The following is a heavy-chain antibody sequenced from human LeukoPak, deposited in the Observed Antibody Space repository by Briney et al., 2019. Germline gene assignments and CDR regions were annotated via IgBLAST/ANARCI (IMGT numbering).Heavy chain of an antibody. CDR2: INPSGGST. D-gene: IGHD3-9*01. CDR1: GYTFTSCY. CDR3: ARAGRNYDILTGYYSGYYMDV. Sequence: ASVKVSCKASGYTFTSCYMHWVRQAPGQGLEWMGIINPSGGSTSYAQKFQGRVTMTRDTSTSTVYMELSSLRSEDTAVYYCARAGRNYDILTGYYSGYYMDVWGKGTTVTISS. V-gene: IGHV1-46*01. J-gene: IGHJ6*03.